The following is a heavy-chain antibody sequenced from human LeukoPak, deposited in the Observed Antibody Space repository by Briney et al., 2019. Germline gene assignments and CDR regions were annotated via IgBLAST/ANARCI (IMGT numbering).Heavy chain of an antibody. Sequence: GRSLRLSCAASGFTFDDYAMHWVRQAPGKGLEWVSGISWNSGSIGYADSVKGRFTIPRDNAKNSLYLQMNSLRAEDTALYYCAKGTTRWGVLMVPLKYWGQGTLVTVSS. CDR2: ISWNSGSI. J-gene: IGHJ4*02. V-gene: IGHV3-9*01. CDR1: GFTFDDYA. D-gene: IGHD2-8*01. CDR3: AKGTTRWGVLMVPLKY.